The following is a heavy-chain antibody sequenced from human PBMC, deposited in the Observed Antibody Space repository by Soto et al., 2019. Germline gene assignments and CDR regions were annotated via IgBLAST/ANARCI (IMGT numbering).Heavy chain of an antibody. Sequence: EVQLLVSGGRFVQPGGSLKLSCEASGFTFGNYAMTWVRQAPGMGLAWVSTISGSGDRTYYADSVTGRFTISRDNSKNTLYLQMHSLGVEDTAVYSCANDTVAIRSFYLYSWAHGPLATVSS. V-gene: IGHV3-23*01. CDR1: GFTFGNYA. CDR3: ANDTVAIRSFYLYS. D-gene: IGHD2-15*01. J-gene: IGHJ5*01. CDR2: ISGSGDRT.